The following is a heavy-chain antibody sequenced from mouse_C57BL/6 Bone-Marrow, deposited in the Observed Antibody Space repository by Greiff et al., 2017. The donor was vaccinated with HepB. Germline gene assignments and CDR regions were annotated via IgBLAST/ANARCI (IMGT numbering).Heavy chain of an antibody. Sequence: EVHLVESEGGLVQPGSSMKLSCTASGFTFSDYYMAWVRQVPEKGLEWVANINYDGSSTYYLDSLKSRFIISRDNAKNILYLQMSSLTSEDTATYYCARDFSQATPYFDYWGQGTTLTVSS. CDR2: INYDGSST. D-gene: IGHD3-2*02. CDR1: GFTFSDYY. J-gene: IGHJ2*01. CDR3: ARDFSQATPYFDY. V-gene: IGHV5-16*01.